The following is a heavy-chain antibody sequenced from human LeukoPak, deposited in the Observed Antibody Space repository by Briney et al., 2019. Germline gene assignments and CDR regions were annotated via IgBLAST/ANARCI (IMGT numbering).Heavy chain of an antibody. D-gene: IGHD6-19*01. CDR1: GFTFSSYA. V-gene: IGHV3-23*01. Sequence: GGSLRLSCAASGFTFSSYAMSWVRQAPGKGLEWISAISGSGGSTYYVDSVKGRFTISRDNSKNALYLQMNSLRVEDTAVYYCAKLPVAGLYFDYWGQGTLVTVSS. CDR2: ISGSGGST. J-gene: IGHJ4*02. CDR3: AKLPVAGLYFDY.